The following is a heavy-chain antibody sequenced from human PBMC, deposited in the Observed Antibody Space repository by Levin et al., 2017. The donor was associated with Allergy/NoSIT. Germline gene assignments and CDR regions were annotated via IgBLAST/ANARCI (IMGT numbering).Heavy chain of an antibody. V-gene: IGHV3-21*01. CDR3: AGLNTYYDYIWGSYPPDSYWYFDL. J-gene: IGHJ2*01. CDR2: ISSSSSYI. CDR1: GFTFRSYS. D-gene: IGHD3-16*02. Sequence: LSLPCAASGFTFRSYSMNWVRQAPGKGLEWVSSISSSSSYIYYADSVKGRFTISRDNAKNSLYLQMNSLRAEDTAVYYCAGLNTYYDYIWGSYPPDSYWYFDLWGRGTLVTVSS.